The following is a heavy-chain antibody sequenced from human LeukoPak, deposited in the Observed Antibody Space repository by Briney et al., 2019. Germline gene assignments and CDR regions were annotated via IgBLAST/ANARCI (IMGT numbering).Heavy chain of an antibody. J-gene: IGHJ4*02. CDR3: ARMSITARHIDFFDY. CDR1: GFSLTTSGVC. Sequence: SGPALVKPTQTLTLTCTFSGFSLTTSGVCVSWIRQPPGKALEWLARIDWDDDKYYSTSLKTRLTISKDTSKNQVVLTMTNVDPVDTATYYCARMSITARHIDFFDYWGQGTLVTVSS. V-gene: IGHV2-70*11. D-gene: IGHD6-6*01. CDR2: IDWDDDK.